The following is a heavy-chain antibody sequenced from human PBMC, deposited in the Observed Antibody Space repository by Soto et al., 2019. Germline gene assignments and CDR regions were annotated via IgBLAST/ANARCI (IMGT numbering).Heavy chain of an antibody. CDR2: IRSKAYGGTT. D-gene: IGHD6-13*01. CDR3: TRGGGYSSSWYAPIDAFDI. V-gene: IGHV3-49*01. Sequence: TGGSLRLSCTASGLTCGDYAMSWFRQAPGKGLEWVGFIRSKAYGGTTEYTASVKGRFTISRDDSKSIAYLQMNSLKTEDTAVYYCTRGGGYSSSWYAPIDAFDIWGQGTMVTVSS. CDR1: GLTCGDYA. J-gene: IGHJ3*02.